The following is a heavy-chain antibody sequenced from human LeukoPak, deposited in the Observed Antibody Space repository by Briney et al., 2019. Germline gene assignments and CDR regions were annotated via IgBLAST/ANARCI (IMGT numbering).Heavy chain of an antibody. CDR3: ARDVYKYDSSGSRAFDI. CDR1: GVSISSYY. V-gene: IGHV4-59*01. Sequence: PSETLSLTCTVSGVSISSYYWSWIRQPPGKGLEWIGYSYYSGSTNYNPPLKSRVTISVDTSKNQFSLKLSSVTAADTAVYYCARDVYKYDSSGSRAFDIWGQGTMVTVSS. D-gene: IGHD3-22*01. J-gene: IGHJ3*02. CDR2: SYYSGST.